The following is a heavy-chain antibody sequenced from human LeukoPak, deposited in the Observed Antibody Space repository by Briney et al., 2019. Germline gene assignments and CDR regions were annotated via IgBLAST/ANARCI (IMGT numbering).Heavy chain of an antibody. CDR1: GYTFTSYD. D-gene: IGHD3-10*01. CDR2: MNPNSGNT. J-gene: IGHJ4*02. Sequence: ASVKVSCKASGYTFTSYDINWVRQATGHGREWMGWMNPNSGNTGYAQKFQGRVTMTRNTSISTAYMELSSLRSEDTAVYYCARQGLWFGEFNDYWGQGTLVTVSS. V-gene: IGHV1-8*01. CDR3: ARQGLWFGEFNDY.